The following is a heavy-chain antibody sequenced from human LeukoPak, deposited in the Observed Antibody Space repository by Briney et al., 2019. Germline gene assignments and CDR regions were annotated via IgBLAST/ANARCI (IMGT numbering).Heavy chain of an antibody. Sequence: GGSLRLSCAASGFTFSCCAIHWVRQAPGMGLEWVAVISSDENTKFYADSVKGRFTVYRDNSKKTVWLQMNSLRAEDTAVYYCAKKGGSSGRYDYLDYWGQGTLVTVSS. D-gene: IGHD6-19*01. J-gene: IGHJ4*02. CDR1: GFTFSCCA. CDR2: ISSDENTK. CDR3: AKKGGSSGRYDYLDY. V-gene: IGHV3-30-3*02.